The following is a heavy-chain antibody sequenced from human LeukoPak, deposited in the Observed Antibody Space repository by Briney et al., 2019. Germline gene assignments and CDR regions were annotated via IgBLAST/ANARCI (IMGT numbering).Heavy chain of an antibody. CDR2: IYSGGAT. V-gene: IGHV3-53*01. CDR1: EFSVSSNY. Sequence: GGSLRLSCAVSEFSVSSNYMNWVRQAPGKGLEWVSVIYSGGATYYADSMRGRFTISRDKSKNMVSLQMTSLGAEDTAVYYCARGRFSGPDDYWGQGTLVTVSS. D-gene: IGHD6-19*01. J-gene: IGHJ4*02. CDR3: ARGRFSGPDDY.